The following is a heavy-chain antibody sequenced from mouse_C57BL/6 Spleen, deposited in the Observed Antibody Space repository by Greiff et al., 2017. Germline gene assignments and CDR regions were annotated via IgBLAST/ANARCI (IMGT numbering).Heavy chain of an antibody. J-gene: IGHJ3*01. Sequence: QVQLQQSGAELVRPGTSVKLSCKASGYTFTSYWMHWVKQRPGQGLEWIGVIDPSDSYTNYNQKFKGKATLTVDTSSSTAYMQLSSLTSEDSAVYYCARSYSNYSFAYWGQGTLVTVSA. CDR2: IDPSDSYT. D-gene: IGHD2-5*01. CDR3: ARSYSNYSFAY. CDR1: GYTFTSYW. V-gene: IGHV1-59*01.